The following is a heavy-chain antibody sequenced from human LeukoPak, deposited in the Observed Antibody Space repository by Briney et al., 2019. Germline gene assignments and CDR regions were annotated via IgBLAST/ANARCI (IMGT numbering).Heavy chain of an antibody. Sequence: QAGGSLRLSCAASGFTFSVAAMTWVRQAPGKGLEWVSLIGASGEGTYYADSVKGRFTISRDNSKNTLSLQMNSLRVEDTAMYFCAKDIQLSTWGLGTMVTVSS. D-gene: IGHD5-24*01. CDR1: GFTFSVAA. CDR2: IGASGEGT. J-gene: IGHJ3*01. V-gene: IGHV3-23*01. CDR3: AKDIQLST.